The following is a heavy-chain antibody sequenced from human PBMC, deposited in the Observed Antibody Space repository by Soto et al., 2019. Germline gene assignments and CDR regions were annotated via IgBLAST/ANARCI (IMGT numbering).Heavy chain of an antibody. Sequence: EVQLLESGGGLVQPGGSLRLSCAASGFTFSNYAMSWVRQAPGKGLEWVSTITGGGGDTYHADSVKGRFTISRDNSKNTLYMQMNSLRAEDTAVYYCAKKYSYVSGTYLYHFDCWGQGTLVTVSS. CDR2: ITGGGGDT. D-gene: IGHD3-10*01. CDR1: GFTFSNYA. J-gene: IGHJ4*02. CDR3: AKKYSYVSGTYLYHFDC. V-gene: IGHV3-23*01.